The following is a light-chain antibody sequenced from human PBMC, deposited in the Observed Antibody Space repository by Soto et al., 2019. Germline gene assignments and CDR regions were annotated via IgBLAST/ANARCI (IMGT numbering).Light chain of an antibody. CDR1: SSDAGSYNL. CDR3: CSYAGSSTPLI. Sequence: QSVLTQPASVSGSPGQSITISCTGTSSDAGSYNLVSWYQQHPGKAPKLMIYEVSKRPSGVSNRFSGSKSGNTASLTISGLQAEDEADYYCCSYAGSSTPLIFGTGTKLTVL. J-gene: IGLJ1*01. V-gene: IGLV2-23*02. CDR2: EVS.